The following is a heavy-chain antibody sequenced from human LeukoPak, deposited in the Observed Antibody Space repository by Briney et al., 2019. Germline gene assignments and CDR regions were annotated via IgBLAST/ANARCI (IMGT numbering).Heavy chain of an antibody. CDR3: SRTSIIAVAGTHEWFDP. CDR1: GYSISSGYY. J-gene: IGHJ5*01. D-gene: IGHD6-19*01. Sequence: SETLSLTCAVSGYSISSGYYWGGIRQPQGKGLGWIGSIYHSGSTYYNPSLKSRVTISVDTSKNQFSLKLSSVTAADTAVYYCSRTSIIAVAGTHEWFDPWGQGTLVTVSS. V-gene: IGHV4-38-2*01. CDR2: IYHSGST.